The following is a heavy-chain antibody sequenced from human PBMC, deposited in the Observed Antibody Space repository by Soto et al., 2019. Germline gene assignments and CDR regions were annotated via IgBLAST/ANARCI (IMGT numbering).Heavy chain of an antibody. V-gene: IGHV4-31*03. CDR3: AREGGSYDSGGYLIRGGFDI. CDR1: GDSISRIDYY. CDR2: IYFRGNT. D-gene: IGHD3-22*01. Sequence: QVQLQESGPGLVKPSQTLSLTCSVSGDSISRIDYYWTWIRQHPEKGLEWIGNIYFRGNTYYSPSLESRLTISVDPSKTQFSLKLTSVTAADTAVYYCAREGGSYDSGGYLIRGGFDIWGQGTMVTVSS. J-gene: IGHJ3*02.